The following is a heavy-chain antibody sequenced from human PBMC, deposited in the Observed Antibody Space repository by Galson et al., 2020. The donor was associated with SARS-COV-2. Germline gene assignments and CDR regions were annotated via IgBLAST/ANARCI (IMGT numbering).Heavy chain of an antibody. D-gene: IGHD1-7*01. V-gene: IGHV5-51*01. J-gene: IGHJ6*02. CDR1: GHNFITYW. CDR2: IYPGDSDT. Sequence: GESLKISCNAYGHNFITYWIAWVRQMPGKGLELMGLIYPGDSDTRYSPSLPGQVTISVDKSISTAYLQWSSLKASDTAMYYCARRGHGTTYYGMDVWGQGTTVTVSS. CDR3: ARRGHGTTYYGMDV.